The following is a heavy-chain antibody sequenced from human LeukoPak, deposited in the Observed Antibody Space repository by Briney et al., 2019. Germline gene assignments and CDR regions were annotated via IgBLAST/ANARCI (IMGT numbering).Heavy chain of an antibody. CDR1: GYTFTSYA. J-gene: IGHJ6*02. CDR2: INTNTGNP. D-gene: IGHD5-24*01. CDR3: ARDREMAPYYGMDV. Sequence: ASVKVSCKASGYTFTSYAMNWVRQAPGQGLEWMGWINTNTGNPTYAQGFTGRFAFSLDTSVSTAYLQISSLKAEDTAVYYCARDREMAPYYGMDVWGQGTTVTVSS. V-gene: IGHV7-4-1*02.